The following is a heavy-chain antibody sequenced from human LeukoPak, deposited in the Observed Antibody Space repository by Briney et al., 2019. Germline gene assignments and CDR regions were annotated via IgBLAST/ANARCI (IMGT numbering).Heavy chain of an antibody. V-gene: IGHV4-59*08. D-gene: IGHD6-19*01. CDR3: ARQGFGSDRYYFFDY. Sequence: SETLSLTCTVSGGSISSFYWSWIRQPPGKGLEWIGYMFCSGSTNYNPSLKSRVTISVDTSKNQFSLKLNSVTAADTAVYYCARQGFGSDRYYFFDYWGQGTLVTVSS. CDR1: GGSISSFY. CDR2: MFCSGST. J-gene: IGHJ4*02.